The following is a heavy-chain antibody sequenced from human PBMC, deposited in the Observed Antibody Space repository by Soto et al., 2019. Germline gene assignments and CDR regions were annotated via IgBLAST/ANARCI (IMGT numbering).Heavy chain of an antibody. CDR2: ISYDGSNK. J-gene: IGHJ4*02. CDR1: GFTFSSYA. CDR3: ASFSRGLGFDY. V-gene: IGHV3-30-3*01. D-gene: IGHD3-10*01. Sequence: GGSLRLSCAASGFTFSSYAMHWVRQAPGKGLEWVAVISYDGSNKYYADSVKGRFTISRDNSKNTLYLQMNSLRAEDTAVYYCASFSRGLGFDYWGQGTLVTVSS.